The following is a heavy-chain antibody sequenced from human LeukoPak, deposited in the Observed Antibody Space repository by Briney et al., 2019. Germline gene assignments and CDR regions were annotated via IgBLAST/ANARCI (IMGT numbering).Heavy chain of an antibody. CDR2: IYTSGST. Sequence: PSETLSLTCTVSGGSISSYYWSWLRQPAGKGLEWIGRIYTSGSTNYNPSLKSRVTMSVDTSKNQFSLKLSSVTAADMAVYYCARDTYYYGSGSYGSGSYNLDYWGQGTLVTVSS. CDR1: GGSISSYY. J-gene: IGHJ4*02. D-gene: IGHD3-10*01. CDR3: ARDTYYYGSGSYGSGSYNLDY. V-gene: IGHV4-4*07.